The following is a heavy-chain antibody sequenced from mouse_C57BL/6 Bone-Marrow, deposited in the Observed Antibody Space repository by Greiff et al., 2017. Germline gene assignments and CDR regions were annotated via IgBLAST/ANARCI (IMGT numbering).Heavy chain of an antibody. D-gene: IGHD5-2*01. Sequence: VQLQQSGPVLVKPGASVKMSCKASGYTFTDYYMNWVKQSHGKSLEWIGVINPYNGGTSYNQQFKGKATLTVDKSSSTSYMELNSLTSEDSAVYYLARWGIRGGYYFDYGGQGTTLTVSS. V-gene: IGHV1-19*01. CDR2: INPYNGGT. J-gene: IGHJ2*01. CDR3: ARWGIRGGYYFDY. CDR1: GYTFTDYY.